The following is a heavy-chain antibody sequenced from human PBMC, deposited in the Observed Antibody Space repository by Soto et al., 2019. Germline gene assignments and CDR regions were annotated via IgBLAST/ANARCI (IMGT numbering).Heavy chain of an antibody. CDR3: ARVGGVPGAHGAFDI. J-gene: IGHJ3*02. D-gene: IGHD3-3*01. Sequence: SETLSLTCTVSGGSISSYYWSWIRQPPGKGLEWIGYIYYSGSTNYNPSLKSRVTISVDTSKNQFSLKLSSVTAADTAVYYCARVGGVPGAHGAFDIWGQGTMVTVSS. V-gene: IGHV4-59*01. CDR1: GGSISSYY. CDR2: IYYSGST.